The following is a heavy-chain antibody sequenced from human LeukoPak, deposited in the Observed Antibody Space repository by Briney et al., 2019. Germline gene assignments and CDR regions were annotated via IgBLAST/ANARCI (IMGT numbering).Heavy chain of an antibody. J-gene: IGHJ4*02. CDR2: IYYSGST. V-gene: IGHV4-59*01. CDR1: GGSISSYY. CDR3: ARAAAAGITDY. D-gene: IGHD6-13*01. Sequence: PSETLSLTCTASGGSISSYYWSWIRQPPGRGLEWIGYIYYSGSTNYNPSLKSRVTISVDTSKNQFSLKLSSVTAADTAVYYCARAAAAGITDYWGQGTLVTVSS.